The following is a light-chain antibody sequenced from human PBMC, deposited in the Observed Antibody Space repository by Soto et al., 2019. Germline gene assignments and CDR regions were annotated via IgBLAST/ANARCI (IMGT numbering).Light chain of an antibody. CDR1: QSITHF. V-gene: IGKV1-39*01. CDR3: QQSYTTPRLS. Sequence: DIQMTKSPASLSASIGDKLTISCRANQSITHFLNWYQKKPGEVPKLLIYAASRLGSGVPSRFSGSGSGTDFALTNNSLQPEDFATYYCQQSYTTPRLSFGGGTKVDIK. CDR2: AAS. J-gene: IGKJ4*01.